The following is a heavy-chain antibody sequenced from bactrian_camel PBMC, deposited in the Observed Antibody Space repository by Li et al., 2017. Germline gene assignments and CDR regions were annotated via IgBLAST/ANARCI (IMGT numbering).Heavy chain of an antibody. CDR2: ISSTASRT. D-gene: IGHD1*01. Sequence: VQLVESGGGLVRPGGSLSLSCAGSGFTFGDWWAYWVRQAPGKGLEWVSGISSTASRTYYKDSVKGRFAISREDAKNTLYLQMNSLKTEDTGKYYCATWHYGYPHFAAWGQGTQVTVS. CDR3: ATWHYGYPHFAA. V-gene: IGHV3S6*01. CDR1: GFTFGDWW. J-gene: IGHJ6*01.